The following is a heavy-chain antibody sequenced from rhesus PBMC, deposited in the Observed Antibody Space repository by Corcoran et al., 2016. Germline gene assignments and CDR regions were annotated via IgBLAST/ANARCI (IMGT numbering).Heavy chain of an antibody. CDR1: GYSISSGYY. J-gene: IGHJ4*01. D-gene: IGHD5-24*01. CDR3: ARLGTGWAGAF. V-gene: IGHV4-99*01. Sequence: QVQLQESGPGLVKPSETLSLTCAVSGYSISSGYYWGWFRQPPGKGLEHIGYISGSSGSTCYSPSLKNRVTISKDTSKNQFSLKLSSVTAADTAVYYCARLGTGWAGAFWGQGVLVTVSS. CDR2: ISGSSGST.